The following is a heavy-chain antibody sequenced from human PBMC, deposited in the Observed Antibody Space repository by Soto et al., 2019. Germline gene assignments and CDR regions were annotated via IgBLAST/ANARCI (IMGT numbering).Heavy chain of an antibody. Sequence: LSLTCAVYGGSFSGYYWDWIRQPPGKGLEWIGEIYRTGSTNYNPSLKSRVTISLDKSENQFSLKVTSLTAADTAVYYCASRDPGTSVDYWGQGTLVTVSS. CDR1: GGSFSGYY. V-gene: IGHV4-34*01. CDR2: IYRTGST. J-gene: IGHJ4*02. CDR3: ASRDPGTSVDY. D-gene: IGHD1-7*01.